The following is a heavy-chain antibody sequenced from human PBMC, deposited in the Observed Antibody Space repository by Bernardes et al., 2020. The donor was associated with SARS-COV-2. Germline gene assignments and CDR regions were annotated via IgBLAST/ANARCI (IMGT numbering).Heavy chain of an antibody. CDR3: VRAAYSSAWAYFNY. CDR1: GASISTSGDY. D-gene: IGHD6-19*01. Sequence: SETLSLTCTVSGASISTSGDYWGWIRQTPGKGLEWIGSISYSESTYYNPSLKSRLTMSVDTSKNQFSLKLRFVTATDTAVYYRVRAAYSSAWAYFNYWGQGTLVTVSS. V-gene: IGHV4-39*01. J-gene: IGHJ4*02. CDR2: ISYSEST.